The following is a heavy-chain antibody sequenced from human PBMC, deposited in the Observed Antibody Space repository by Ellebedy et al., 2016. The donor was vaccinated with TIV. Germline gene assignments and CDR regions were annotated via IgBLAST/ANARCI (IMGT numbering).Heavy chain of an antibody. J-gene: IGHJ6*03. V-gene: IGHV1-18*01. CDR3: ARDIEYSSSSDYYYYYMDV. D-gene: IGHD6-6*01. CDR2: ISAYNGNT. Sequence: ASVKVSXXASGYTFTSYGISWVRQASGQGLEWMGWISAYNGNTNYAQKLQGRVTMTTDTSTSTAYMELRSLRSDDTAVYYCARDIEYSSSSDYYYYYMDVWGKGTTVTVSS. CDR1: GYTFTSYG.